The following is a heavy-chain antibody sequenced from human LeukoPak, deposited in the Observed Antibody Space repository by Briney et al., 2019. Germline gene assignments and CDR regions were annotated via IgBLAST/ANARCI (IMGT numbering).Heavy chain of an antibody. D-gene: IGHD3-22*01. V-gene: IGHV4-59*01. Sequence: PSETLSLTCTVSGGFISSYYWSWIRQPPGKGLEWIGYIYYSGSTNYNPSLKSRVTISVDTSKNQFSLKLSSVTAADTAVYYCARESYYYDSSGYFYYYYGMDVWGQGTTVTVSS. CDR3: ARESYYYDSSGYFYYYYGMDV. J-gene: IGHJ6*02. CDR2: IYYSGST. CDR1: GGFISSYY.